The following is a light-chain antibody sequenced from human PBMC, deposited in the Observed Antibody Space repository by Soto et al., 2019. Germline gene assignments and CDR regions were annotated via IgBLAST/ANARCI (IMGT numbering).Light chain of an antibody. CDR3: QQSHIAPYT. V-gene: IGKV1-39*01. CDR1: QSIARF. CDR2: GAS. J-gene: IGKJ2*01. Sequence: DLQRTQSPSSMSAAVGDRVTITCRASQSIARFLNWYQQKPGEVPKLLIFGASYLRSGVPSRFSGSGSGSHFALTITSLQPEDFATYFCQQSHIAPYTFGQGTNL.